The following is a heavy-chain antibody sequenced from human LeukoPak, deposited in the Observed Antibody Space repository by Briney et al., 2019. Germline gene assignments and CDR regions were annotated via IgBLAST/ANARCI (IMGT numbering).Heavy chain of an antibody. V-gene: IGHV1-18*01. Sequence: GASVKVSCKASGYIFTSRGITWVRQAPGQGLEWMGWISAYNGNTNYAQNAQGRVTVTRDTSTSTAYMELRSLRSDDTAVYFCARDLPGAAVEGTTRGMDVWGQGTTVTVSS. CDR1: GYIFTSRG. CDR3: ARDLPGAAVEGTTRGMDV. D-gene: IGHD6-19*01. J-gene: IGHJ6*02. CDR2: ISAYNGNT.